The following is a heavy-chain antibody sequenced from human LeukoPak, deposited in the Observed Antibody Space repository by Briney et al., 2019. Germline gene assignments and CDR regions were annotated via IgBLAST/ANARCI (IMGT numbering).Heavy chain of an antibody. CDR2: ISSSSSYI. Sequence: PGGSLRLSCAASGFTFSSYSMNWVRQAPGKGLEWVSSISSSSSYIYHADSVKGRFTISRDNAKNSLYLQMNSLRAEDTAVYYCARDLLGGLSSGWDDPWGQGTLVTVSS. V-gene: IGHV3-21*01. CDR1: GFTFSSYS. CDR3: ARDLLGGLSSGWDDP. D-gene: IGHD6-19*01. J-gene: IGHJ5*02.